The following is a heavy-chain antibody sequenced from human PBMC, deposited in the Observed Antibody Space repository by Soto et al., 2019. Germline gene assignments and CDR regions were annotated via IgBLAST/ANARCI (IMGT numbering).Heavy chain of an antibody. V-gene: IGHV4-30-2*01. D-gene: IGHD5-18*01. J-gene: IGHJ4*02. Sequence: SETLSLTCAVSGGSISSGGYSWSWIRQPPGKGLEWIGYIYHSGSTYYNPSLKSRVTISVDRSKNQFSLKLSSVTAADTAVYYCAREGYSYGRVTFDYWGQGTLVTVSS. CDR3: AREGYSYGRVTFDY. CDR1: GGSISSGGYS. CDR2: IYHSGST.